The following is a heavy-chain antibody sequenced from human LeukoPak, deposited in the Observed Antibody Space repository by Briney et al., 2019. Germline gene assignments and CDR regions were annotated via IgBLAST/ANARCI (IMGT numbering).Heavy chain of an antibody. CDR3: AKDMRTSMTVVVTRPDY. J-gene: IGHJ4*02. D-gene: IGHD3-22*01. Sequence: GGSLTLSCAPSGFTFSIYAKSWARHPPGKGLEWVSDISGSGGSTYYADSVKGRFTISRDNSKNTLYLHMNSLRAEDTAVYYCAKDMRTSMTVVVTRPDYWGQGTLVSVSS. V-gene: IGHV3-23*01. CDR2: ISGSGGST. CDR1: GFTFSIYA.